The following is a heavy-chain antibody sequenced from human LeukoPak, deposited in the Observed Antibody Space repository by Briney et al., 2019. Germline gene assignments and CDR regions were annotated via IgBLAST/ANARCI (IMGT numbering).Heavy chain of an antibody. J-gene: IGHJ4*02. CDR3: AKDGFTMVRGVILDY. V-gene: IGHV3-23*01. D-gene: IGHD3-10*01. Sequence: GSLRLSCAASGFTFSSYAMSWVRQAPGKGLEWVSGISGSGGSTYYADSEKGRFTISRDNSKNTLYLQMNCLRAEDTAVYYCAKDGFTMVRGVILDYWGQGTLVTVSS. CDR1: GFTFSSYA. CDR2: ISGSGGST.